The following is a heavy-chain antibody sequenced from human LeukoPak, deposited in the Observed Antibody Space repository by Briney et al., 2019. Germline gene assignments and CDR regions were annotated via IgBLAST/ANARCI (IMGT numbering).Heavy chain of an antibody. V-gene: IGHV4-39*01. D-gene: IGHD4-17*01. Sequence: GSLRLSCAASGFTFSTYWMSWVRQPPGKGREWIGSIYYSGSTYYNPSLKSRVTISVDTSKNQFSLKLSSVTAADTAVYYCATFDYGDXXXDVWGQGTTVTVSS. CDR1: GFTFSTYW. CDR2: IYYSGST. J-gene: IGHJ6*02. CDR3: ATFDYGDXXXDV.